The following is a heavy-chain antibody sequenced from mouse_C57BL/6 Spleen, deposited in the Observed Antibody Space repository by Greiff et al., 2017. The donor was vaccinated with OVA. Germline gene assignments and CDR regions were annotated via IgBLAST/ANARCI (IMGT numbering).Heavy chain of an antibody. D-gene: IGHD2-5*01. V-gene: IGHV5-6*01. CDR3: ARQPPSTIVTFDWYFDV. CDR1: GFTFSSYG. Sequence: EVQRVESGGDLVKPGGSLKLSCAASGFTFSSYGMSWVRQTPDKRLEWVATISSGGSYTYYPDSVKGRFTISRDNAKNTLYLQMSSLKSEDTAMYYCARQPPSTIVTFDWYFDVWGTGTTVTVSS. J-gene: IGHJ1*03. CDR2: ISSGGSYT.